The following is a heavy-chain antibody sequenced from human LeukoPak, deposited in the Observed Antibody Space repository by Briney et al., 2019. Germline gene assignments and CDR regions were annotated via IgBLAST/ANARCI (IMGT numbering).Heavy chain of an antibody. CDR2: ISSSSSYI. V-gene: IGHV3-21*06. J-gene: IGHJ1*01. Sequence: GGSLRLSCAASGFTFSSYSMNWVRQAPGKGLEWVSSISSSSSYIYYADSVKGRFTISRDNAKNSLYLQMNSLGVDDTAVYYCGTYSINNAREFQYWGQGTLVTVPS. CDR1: GFTFSSYS. CDR3: GTYSINNAREFQY. D-gene: IGHD4-11*01.